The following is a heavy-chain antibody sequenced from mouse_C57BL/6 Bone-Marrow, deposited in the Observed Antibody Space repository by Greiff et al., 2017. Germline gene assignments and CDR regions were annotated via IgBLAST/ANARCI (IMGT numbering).Heavy chain of an antibody. D-gene: IGHD1-1*01. Sequence: VQLQQSGPELVKPGASVKISCKASGYSFTGYYMNWVKQSPEKSLEWIGEINPSTGGTTYNQKFKAKATLTVDKSSSTAYMQLKSLTSEDSAVYYCANPTLDYWGQGTSVTVSS. V-gene: IGHV1-42*01. CDR3: ANPTLDY. CDR1: GYSFTGYY. CDR2: INPSTGGT. J-gene: IGHJ4*01.